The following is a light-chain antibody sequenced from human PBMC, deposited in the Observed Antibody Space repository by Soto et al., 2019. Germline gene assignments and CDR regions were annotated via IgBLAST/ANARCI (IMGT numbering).Light chain of an antibody. CDR2: KAS. CDR3: QQYSVYPRT. Sequence: IQMTQSPSTLSASVGDRVTITCRATQIISHWLAWYQQKPGKAPKLLISKASTLASGVPSRFSGGISGTDFPLTITGLQPDDCATDYCQQYSVYPRTFGQGTKLAS. J-gene: IGKJ2*01. V-gene: IGKV1-5*03. CDR1: QIISHW.